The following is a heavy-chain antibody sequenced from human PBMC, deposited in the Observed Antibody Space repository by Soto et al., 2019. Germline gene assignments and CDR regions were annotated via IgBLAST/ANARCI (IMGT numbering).Heavy chain of an antibody. D-gene: IGHD5-12*01. Sequence: AGGSLRLSCAASGFTFSSYGMHWVRQAPGKGLEWVAVISYDGSNKYYADSVKGRFAISRDNSKNTLYLQMNSLRAEDTAVYYFAKEMATIGLIKNHYGLDVWGQGTTVTVSS. CDR2: ISYDGSNK. CDR3: AKEMATIGLIKNHYGLDV. CDR1: GFTFSSYG. J-gene: IGHJ6*02. V-gene: IGHV3-30*18.